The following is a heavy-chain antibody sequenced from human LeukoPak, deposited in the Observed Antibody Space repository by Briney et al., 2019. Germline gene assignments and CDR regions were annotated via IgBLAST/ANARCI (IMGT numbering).Heavy chain of an antibody. V-gene: IGHV1-18*01. D-gene: IGHD1-26*01. CDR3: ARDHDGTGYYGMDV. CDR2: ISAYNDNT. CDR1: GYTFTRYD. Sequence: ASVKVSCKASGYTFTRYDISWVRRAPGQGLEWRGGISAYNDNTNYAQKLQGRVTMTTDTSTSTAYMELRSLRSDDTAVYYCARDHDGTGYYGMDVWGQGTTVTVSS. J-gene: IGHJ6*02.